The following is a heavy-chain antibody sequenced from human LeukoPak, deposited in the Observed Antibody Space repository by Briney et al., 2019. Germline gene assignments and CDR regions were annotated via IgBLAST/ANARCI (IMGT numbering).Heavy chain of an antibody. CDR3: AKYAAAAGSLFDY. Sequence: PGGSLRLSCAASGFTFSSYAMSSVRQALGKGLEWVSAISGSGGSTYYADSVKGRFTISRDNSKNTLYLQMNGLRAEDTAVYYCAKYAAAAGSLFDYWGQGTLVTVSS. V-gene: IGHV3-23*01. CDR2: ISGSGGST. J-gene: IGHJ4*02. CDR1: GFTFSSYA. D-gene: IGHD6-13*01.